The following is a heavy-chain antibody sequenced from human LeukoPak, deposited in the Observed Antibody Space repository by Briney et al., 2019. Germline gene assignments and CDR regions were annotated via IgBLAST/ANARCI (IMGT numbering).Heavy chain of an antibody. CDR1: GFTFSSYA. V-gene: IGHV3-23*01. Sequence: PGGSLRLSCAASGFTFSSYAMSWVRQAPGKGLEWVSTISDSGGSTYYADSVKGRFTISRDNAKNSLYLQMNSLRAEDTAVYYCAREKVVYAAFDIWGQGTMVTVSS. CDR2: ISDSGGST. D-gene: IGHD2-8*02. J-gene: IGHJ3*02. CDR3: AREKVVYAAFDI.